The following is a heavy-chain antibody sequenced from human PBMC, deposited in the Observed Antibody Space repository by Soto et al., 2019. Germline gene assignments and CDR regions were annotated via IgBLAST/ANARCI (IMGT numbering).Heavy chain of an antibody. CDR3: AKRPASIITFDY. J-gene: IGHJ4*02. CDR2: ISGSGGST. D-gene: IGHD2-2*01. CDR1: GFTFSSYA. V-gene: IGHV3-23*01. Sequence: GGSLRLSCAASGFTFSSYAMSWVRQAPGKGLEWVSAISGSGGSTYYADSVKGRFTISRDNSKNMLFLQINSLRDDDSAVYYGAKRPASIITFDYWGQGAPVTVDS.